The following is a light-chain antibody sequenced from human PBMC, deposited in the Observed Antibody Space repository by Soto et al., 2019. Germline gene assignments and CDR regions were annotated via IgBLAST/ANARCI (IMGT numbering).Light chain of an antibody. CDR1: QSVSSY. CDR2: DAS. J-gene: IGKJ1*01. V-gene: IGKV3-11*01. CDR3: QQRSNWPPT. Sequence: EIVLTQSPATLSLNPGERATLSCRASQSVSSYLAWYQQKPGQAPRLLIYDASNRATGIPARFSGSGSGTDFTLTISSLEPEDFEVYYCQQRSNWPPTFGQGTKV.